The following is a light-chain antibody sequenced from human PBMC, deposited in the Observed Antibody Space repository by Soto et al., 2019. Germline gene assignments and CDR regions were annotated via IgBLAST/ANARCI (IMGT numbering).Light chain of an antibody. CDR2: DVS. CDR3: TSYTTNKTPL. V-gene: IGLV2-14*03. CDR1: SSDVGGYNY. Sequence: QSALTQPASVSGSPGQSITISCTGTSSDVGGYNYVSWYQQHPGKAPKLMIYDVSSRPSGVSNRFSGSKSGTTASLTISGLLSEDEADYYCTSYTTNKTPLFGGGTKVTVL. J-gene: IGLJ2*01.